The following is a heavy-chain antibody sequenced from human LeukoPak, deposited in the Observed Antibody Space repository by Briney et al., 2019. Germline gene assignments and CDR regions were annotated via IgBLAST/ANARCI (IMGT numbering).Heavy chain of an antibody. CDR2: ISGSGGRT. V-gene: IGHV3-23*01. CDR3: AKGQSSSSMNYFDP. D-gene: IGHD6-6*01. CDR1: GFTFSTYA. J-gene: IGHJ5*02. Sequence: PGGSLRLSCAASGFTFSTYAMSWVRQAPGKGLEWVASISGSGGRTYYADSVKGRFTISRDNSKNTLYVQINSLRAEDTAVYFCAKGQSSSSMNYFDPWGQGTLVTVSS.